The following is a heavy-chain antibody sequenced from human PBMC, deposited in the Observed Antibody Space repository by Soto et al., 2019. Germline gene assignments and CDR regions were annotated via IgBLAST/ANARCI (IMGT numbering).Heavy chain of an antibody. D-gene: IGHD1-26*01. V-gene: IGHV4-31*03. Sequence: QVQLQESGPGLVKPSQTLSLTCTVSGGSISSGGYYWSWIRQHPGKGLEWLGYIYYSGSTYYNPSLTRRVTISVDTSKNQFSLKLSSVTAADTAVYYCARVGAVSSFDYWGQGTIVTVSS. J-gene: IGHJ4*02. CDR3: ARVGAVSSFDY. CDR1: GGSISSGGYY. CDR2: IYYSGST.